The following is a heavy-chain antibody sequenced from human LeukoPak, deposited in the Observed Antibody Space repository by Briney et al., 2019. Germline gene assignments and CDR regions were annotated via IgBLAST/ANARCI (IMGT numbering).Heavy chain of an antibody. Sequence: GGSLRLSCAASGFTFSSYAMHWVRQAPGKGLEYVSAISSNGGSTYYANSVKGRFTISRDNSENTLYLQMGSLRAEDMAVYYCARGPFGSGWSGFDYWGQGTLVTVSS. J-gene: IGHJ4*02. V-gene: IGHV3-64*01. CDR1: GFTFSSYA. D-gene: IGHD6-19*01. CDR2: ISSNGGST. CDR3: ARGPFGSGWSGFDY.